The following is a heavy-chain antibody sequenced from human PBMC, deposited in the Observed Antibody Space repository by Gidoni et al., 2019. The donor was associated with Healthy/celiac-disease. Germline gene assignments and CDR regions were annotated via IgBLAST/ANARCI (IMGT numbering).Heavy chain of an antibody. CDR1: GFTFSSYG. V-gene: IGHV3-30*18. Sequence: QVQLVESGGGVVQPGRSLRLSCAASGFTFSSYGMHWVRQAPGKGLEWVAVISYDGSNKYYADSVKGRFTISRDNSKNTLYLQMNSLRAEDTAVYYCAKEYSSGWLIAFDIWGQGTMVTVSS. CDR2: ISYDGSNK. J-gene: IGHJ3*02. CDR3: AKEYSSGWLIAFDI. D-gene: IGHD6-19*01.